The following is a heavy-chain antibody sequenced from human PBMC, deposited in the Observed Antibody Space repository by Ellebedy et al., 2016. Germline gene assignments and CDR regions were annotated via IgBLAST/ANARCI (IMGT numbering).Heavy chain of an antibody. CDR1: GYTFINYG. CDR3: ARGNHYYDSSGYHD. Sequence: ASVKVSXXTSGYTFINYGISWVRQAPGQGLEWMGGSNNRHHAQKFQGRVTMTTDTSTRTAYMELRSLRFDDTAVYYCARGNHYYDSSGYHDWGQGTLVTVSS. D-gene: IGHD3-22*01. CDR2: SNNR. J-gene: IGHJ4*02. V-gene: IGHV1-18*01.